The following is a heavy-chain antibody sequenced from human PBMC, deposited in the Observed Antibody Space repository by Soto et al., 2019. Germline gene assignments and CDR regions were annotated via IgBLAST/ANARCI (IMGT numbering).Heavy chain of an antibody. J-gene: IGHJ6*02. CDR3: ARTSGIETVHYYGMDV. CDR2: ISSGAFTI. V-gene: IGHV3-48*03. CDR1: GFAFRDYE. Sequence: GGSLRLSCIWSGFAFRDYEMNWVRQAPGKGLEWVAYISSGAFTIYYADSVRGRFTVSRDNAKNSLYLQMNSLRDEDAAVYYFARTSGIETVHYYGMDVWGQGTRSPSP. D-gene: IGHD1-20*01.